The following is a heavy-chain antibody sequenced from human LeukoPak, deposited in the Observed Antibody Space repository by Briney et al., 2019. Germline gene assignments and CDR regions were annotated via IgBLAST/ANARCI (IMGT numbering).Heavy chain of an antibody. V-gene: IGHV4-4*07. CDR2: FYASGTT. Sequence: PSETLSLTCTVSGGSIVSHYWNWIRQPAGRGLEWIGRFYASGTTNTSPSLKSRVTMSVDTSKNQFSLKLSSVTAADTAVYYCARGYSGYDPTYFDYWGQGTLVTVSS. CDR3: ARGYSGYDPTYFDY. J-gene: IGHJ4*02. D-gene: IGHD5-12*01. CDR1: GGSIVSHY.